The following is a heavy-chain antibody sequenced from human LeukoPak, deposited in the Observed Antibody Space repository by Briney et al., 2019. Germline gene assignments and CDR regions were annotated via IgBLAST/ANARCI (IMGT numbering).Heavy chain of an antibody. Sequence: ASVKVSCKASGYTFTGYYMHWVRQAPGQGLEWMGWINPNSGGTNYAQKFQGWVTMTRDTSISTAYMELSRLRSDDTAVYHCARSRAYYYGMDVWGQGTTVTVSS. CDR1: GYTFTGYY. CDR3: ARSRAYYYGMDV. D-gene: IGHD2-2*01. CDR2: INPNSGGT. V-gene: IGHV1-2*04. J-gene: IGHJ6*02.